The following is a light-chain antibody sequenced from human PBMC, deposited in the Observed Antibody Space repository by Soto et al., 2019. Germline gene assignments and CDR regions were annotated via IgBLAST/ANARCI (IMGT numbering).Light chain of an antibody. V-gene: IGLV1-40*01. CDR1: SSNIGAGYD. CDR2: GNS. Sequence: QSVLTQPPSESGAPGQRVTISCTGSSSNIGAGYDVHWYQQLPGTAPKLLIYGNSNRPSGVPDRFSGSKSGTSASLAITGLQAEDEADYYCQSYDSSLSCVFGTGTKVTVL. CDR3: QSYDSSLSCV. J-gene: IGLJ1*01.